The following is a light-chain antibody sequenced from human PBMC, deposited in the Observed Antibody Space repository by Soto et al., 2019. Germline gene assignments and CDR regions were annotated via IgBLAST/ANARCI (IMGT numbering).Light chain of an antibody. V-gene: IGKV1-33*01. CDR1: QYISNY. CDR2: DAS. CDR3: QQYDNLPLT. J-gene: IGKJ4*01. Sequence: DIQMTQSPSTLSASVGDRVTITCQASQYISNYLNWYQQKPGKAPKLLIYDASNLETGVPPRFSGSGSGTDFTFTISSLQPEDIATYYCQQYDNLPLTFGGGTKVDIK.